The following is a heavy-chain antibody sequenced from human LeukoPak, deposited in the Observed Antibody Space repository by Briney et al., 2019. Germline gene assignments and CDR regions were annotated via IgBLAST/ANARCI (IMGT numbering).Heavy chain of an antibody. J-gene: IGHJ5*02. CDR2: IWFDGSKQ. V-gene: IGHV3-33*01. Sequence: GGSLRLSCAASGFTFNTYGMHWVRQPPGKGLEWVALIWFDGSKQYYADSVKGRVTISRDNSQGAVYLQMDSLRAEDTAVYYCARDPSIVVVPATIGWFDPWGQGTLVTVSS. CDR3: ARDPSIVVVPATIGWFDP. D-gene: IGHD2-2*02. CDR1: GFTFNTYG.